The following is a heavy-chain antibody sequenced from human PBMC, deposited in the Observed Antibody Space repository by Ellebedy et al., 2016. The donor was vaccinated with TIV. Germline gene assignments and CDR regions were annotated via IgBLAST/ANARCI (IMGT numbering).Heavy chain of an antibody. CDR3: AREGAYGDYSPVSFPFDP. J-gene: IGHJ5*02. D-gene: IGHD4-17*01. Sequence: GESLKISCAASTFSFRSYWMSWVRQAPGKGLERVANIRTDGNEKNYVDSVKGRFTISRDNGKNSLDLKMNSLRAEDTAVNYCAREGAYGDYSPVSFPFDPWGQGTLVTVSS. CDR2: IRTDGNEK. CDR1: TFSFRSYW. V-gene: IGHV3-7*01.